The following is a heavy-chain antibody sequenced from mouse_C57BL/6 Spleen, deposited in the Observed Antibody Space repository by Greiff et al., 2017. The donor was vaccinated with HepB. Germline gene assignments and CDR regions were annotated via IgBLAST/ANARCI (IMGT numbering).Heavy chain of an antibody. Sequence: VQLQQPGAELVKPGASVKLSCKASGYTFTSYWMHWVKQRPGQGLEWIGMIHPNSGSTNYNEKFKSKPTLTVDKSSSTAYMQLSSLTSEDSAVYYCARAPYYYGSSWYFDVWGTGTTVTVSS. CDR2: IHPNSGST. V-gene: IGHV1-64*01. CDR3: ARAPYYYGSSWYFDV. J-gene: IGHJ1*03. D-gene: IGHD1-1*01. CDR1: GYTFTSYW.